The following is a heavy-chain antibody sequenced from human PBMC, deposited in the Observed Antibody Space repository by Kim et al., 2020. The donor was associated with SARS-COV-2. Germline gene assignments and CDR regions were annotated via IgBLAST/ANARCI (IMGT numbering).Heavy chain of an antibody. J-gene: IGHJ6*02. CDR1: GFTVSSNY. D-gene: IGHD3-10*01. V-gene: IGHV3-53*01. CDR2: IYSGGST. Sequence: GGSLRLSCAASGFTVSSNYMSWVRQAPGKGLEWVSVIYSGGSTYYADYVKGRFTISRDNSKNTPYFQMNSMRAGETAAYYCAGAVVRGVIMTGGMDDWGQGTTVTVSS. CDR3: AGAVVRGVIMTGGMDD.